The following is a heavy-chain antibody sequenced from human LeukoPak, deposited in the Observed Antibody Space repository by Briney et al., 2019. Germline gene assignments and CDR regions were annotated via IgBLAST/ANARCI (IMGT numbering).Heavy chain of an antibody. D-gene: IGHD3-10*01. V-gene: IGHV3-30-3*01. J-gene: IGHJ4*01. Sequence: GRSLRLSCAASGFTFSSYAMHWVRQAPGKGLEWVAVISYDGSNKYYADSVKGRFTISRDNSKNSLYLQMNSLRAEDTALYYCATYGSGSGTFFDSWGQGTLVTVSS. CDR3: ATYGSGSGTFFDS. CDR2: ISYDGSNK. CDR1: GFTFSSYA.